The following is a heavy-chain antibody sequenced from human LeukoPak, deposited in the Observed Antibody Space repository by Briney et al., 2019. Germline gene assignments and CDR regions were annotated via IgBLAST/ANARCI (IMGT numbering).Heavy chain of an antibody. J-gene: IGHJ4*02. D-gene: IGHD6-19*01. V-gene: IGHV4-38-2*02. CDR1: GYSISSGYY. Sequence: SETLSLTCTVSGYSISSGYYWGWIRQPPGKGLEWIGSIYHSGSTYYNPSLKSRVTISVDTSKNQFSLKLSSVTAADTAVYYCATRVEGIAVAGLYHFDYWGQGTLVTVSS. CDR3: ATRVEGIAVAGLYHFDY. CDR2: IYHSGST.